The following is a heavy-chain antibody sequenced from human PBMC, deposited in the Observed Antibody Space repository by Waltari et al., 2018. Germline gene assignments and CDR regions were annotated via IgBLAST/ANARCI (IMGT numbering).Heavy chain of an antibody. J-gene: IGHJ3*02. CDR1: GGTFSSYA. D-gene: IGHD3-22*01. Sequence: QVQLVQSGAEVKKPGSSVKVSCKASGGTFSSYAIRWVRQAPGQGLEWMGGIIPIFGTANYAQKFQGRFTITTDESTSTAYMELSSLRSEDTAVYYCARLYDSSGYYHDAFDIWGQGTMVTVSS. V-gene: IGHV1-69*05. CDR2: IIPIFGTA. CDR3: ARLYDSSGYYHDAFDI.